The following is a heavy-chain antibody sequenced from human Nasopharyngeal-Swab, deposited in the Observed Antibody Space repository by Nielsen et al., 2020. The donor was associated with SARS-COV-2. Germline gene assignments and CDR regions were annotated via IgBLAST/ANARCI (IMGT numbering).Heavy chain of an antibody. CDR3: ATRRHGH. Sequence: WIRQPPGKGPEWIGEIYHSGSTNYNPSLKSRVTISVDKSKNQFSLKLSSVTAADTAVYYCATRRHGHWGQGTLVTVSS. CDR2: IYHSGST. J-gene: IGHJ4*02. D-gene: IGHD3/OR15-3a*01. V-gene: IGHV4-4*02.